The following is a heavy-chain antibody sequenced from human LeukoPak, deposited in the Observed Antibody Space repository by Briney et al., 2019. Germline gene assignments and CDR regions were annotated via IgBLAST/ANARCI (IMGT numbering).Heavy chain of an antibody. CDR2: ISYDGSNK. Sequence: GGSLRLSCAASGFTVSSNYMSWVRQAPGKGLEWVAVISYDGSNKYYADSVKGRFTISRDNSKNTLYLQMNSLRAEDTAVYYCASPLLAYSSGWYGGVYFDYWGQGTLVTVSS. D-gene: IGHD6-19*01. CDR1: GFTVSSNY. V-gene: IGHV3-30*03. J-gene: IGHJ4*02. CDR3: ASPLLAYSSGWYGGVYFDY.